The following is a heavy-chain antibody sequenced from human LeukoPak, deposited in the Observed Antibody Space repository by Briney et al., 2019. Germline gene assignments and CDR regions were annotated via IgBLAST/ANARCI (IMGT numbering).Heavy chain of an antibody. J-gene: IGHJ4*02. CDR1: GYIFTGYY. D-gene: IGHD2-21*02. CDR2: INPNSGGT. Sequence: ASVKVSCKASGYIFTGYYMHWVRQAPGQGLEWMGWINPNSGGTNYAQKFQGRVTMTRDTSISTAYMELSRLRSDDTAVYYCARACGGDCYSSYWGQGTLVTVSS. V-gene: IGHV1-2*02. CDR3: ARACGGDCYSSY.